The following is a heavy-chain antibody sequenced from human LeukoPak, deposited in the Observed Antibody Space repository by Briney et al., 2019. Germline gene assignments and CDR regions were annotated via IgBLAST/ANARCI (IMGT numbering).Heavy chain of an antibody. CDR1: GCTFTSYY. V-gene: IGHV1-46*01. D-gene: IGHD6-13*01. CDR3: ARDASIAAGGDYFYQYYYMDV. CDR2: INPSGGRT. Sequence: ASVKVSCKASGCTFTSYYMHWVRQAPGQGLEWMGIINPSGGRTTYAQKFQGRVTMTRDTSTSTVYMELSSLRFEDTAVYYCARDASIAAGGDYFYQYYYMDVWGKGTTVTVSS. J-gene: IGHJ6*03.